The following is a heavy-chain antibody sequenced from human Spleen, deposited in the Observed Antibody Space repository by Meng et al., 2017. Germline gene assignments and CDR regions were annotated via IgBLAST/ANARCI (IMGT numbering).Heavy chain of an antibody. Sequence: QITLKESGPTLVKPTQTLTLTCTFSGFSLTTTAVGVGWIRQPPGEALEWLALIYWNDDKRYRPSLERRLTITKDTSKNQVLLKMANMDPVDTATYYCARTYGTTDYWGQGALVTVSS. CDR2: IYWNDDK. J-gene: IGHJ4*02. CDR3: ARTYGTTDY. V-gene: IGHV2-5*01. CDR1: GFSLTTTAVG. D-gene: IGHD2-2*01.